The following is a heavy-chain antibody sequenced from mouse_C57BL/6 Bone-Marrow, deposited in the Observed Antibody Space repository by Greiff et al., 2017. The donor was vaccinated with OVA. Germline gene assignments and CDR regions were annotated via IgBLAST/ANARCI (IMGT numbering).Heavy chain of an antibody. Sequence: DVHLVESGGGLVKPGGSLKLSCAASGFTFSSYAMSWVRQTPEKRLEWVATISDGGSYTYYPDNVKGRFTISRDNAKNNLYLQMSHLKSEDTAMYYCAREPPYSNYYWGQGTLVTVSA. CDR3: AREPPYSNYY. D-gene: IGHD2-5*01. CDR1: GFTFSSYA. V-gene: IGHV5-4*01. CDR2: ISDGGSYT. J-gene: IGHJ3*01.